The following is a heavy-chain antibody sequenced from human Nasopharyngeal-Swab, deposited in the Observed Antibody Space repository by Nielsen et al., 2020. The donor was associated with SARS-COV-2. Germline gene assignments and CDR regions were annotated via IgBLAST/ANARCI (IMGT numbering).Heavy chain of an antibody. CDR3: ARGSPSSDYGDVGYYYYGMDV. J-gene: IGHJ6*02. CDR1: GYTFTGYY. D-gene: IGHD4-17*01. Sequence: ASVKVSCKASGYTFTGYYMHWVRQAPGQGLEWMGRINPNSGGTNYAQKFQGRVTMTRDTSISTAYMELSRLRSDDTAVYYCARGSPSSDYGDVGYYYYGMDVWSQGTTVTVSS. CDR2: INPNSGGT. V-gene: IGHV1-2*06.